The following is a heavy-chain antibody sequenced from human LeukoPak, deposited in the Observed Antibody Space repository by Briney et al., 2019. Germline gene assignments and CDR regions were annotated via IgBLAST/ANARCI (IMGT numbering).Heavy chain of an antibody. CDR2: IYHSGST. CDR1: GGSLIGSSDY. J-gene: IGHJ4*02. CDR3: ATRIAVAGNYFDY. V-gene: IGHV4-39*01. Sequence: SETLSLTCTVSGGSLIGSSDYWGWTRHPPGKGLEWIGSIYHSGSTYYNPCLKSRVTISVDTSKNQFSLKLSSVTAADTAVYYCATRIAVAGNYFDYWGQGTLVTVSS. D-gene: IGHD6-19*01.